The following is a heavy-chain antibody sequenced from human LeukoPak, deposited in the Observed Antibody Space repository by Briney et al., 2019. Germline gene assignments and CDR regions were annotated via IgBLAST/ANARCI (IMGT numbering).Heavy chain of an antibody. Sequence: ASVKVSCKASGYTFNTYGISWVRQAPGQGLEWMGWISGNNGYTNYAQKLQGRVTMTTVTSTNTAYMELRSLRSDDTAVYYCGRDLIDYGGNIVYWGQGTLVTVSS. J-gene: IGHJ4*02. CDR3: GRDLIDYGGNIVY. CDR2: ISGNNGYT. CDR1: GYTFNTYG. D-gene: IGHD4-23*01. V-gene: IGHV1-18*01.